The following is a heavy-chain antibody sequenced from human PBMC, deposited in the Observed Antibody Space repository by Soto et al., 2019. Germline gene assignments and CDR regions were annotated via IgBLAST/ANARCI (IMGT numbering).Heavy chain of an antibody. CDR3: ARDQGIIVVVPAAITDY. D-gene: IGHD2-2*01. Sequence: ASVKVSCKASGYTFTSYGISWVRQAPGQGLEWMGWISAYNGNTNYAQKLQGRVTMTTDTSTSTAYMELRSLRSDDTAVYYCARDQGIIVVVPAAITDYWGQGTLVTVSS. V-gene: IGHV1-18*01. J-gene: IGHJ4*02. CDR2: ISAYNGNT. CDR1: GYTFTSYG.